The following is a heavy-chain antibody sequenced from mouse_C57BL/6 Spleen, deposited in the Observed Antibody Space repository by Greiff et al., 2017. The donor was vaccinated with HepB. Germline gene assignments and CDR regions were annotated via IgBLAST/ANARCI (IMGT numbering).Heavy chain of an antibody. CDR3: ARHHYYGSSYVWFAY. CDR2: INPSNGGT. V-gene: IGHV1-53*01. Sequence: QVQLQQPGTELVKPGASVKLSCKASGYTFTSYWLHWVKQRPGQGLEWIGNINPSNGGTNYKEKFKSKATLTVDKSSSPAYMQLSSLTSEDSAVYYCARHHYYGSSYVWFAYWGQGTLVTVSA. CDR1: GYTFTSYW. D-gene: IGHD1-1*01. J-gene: IGHJ3*01.